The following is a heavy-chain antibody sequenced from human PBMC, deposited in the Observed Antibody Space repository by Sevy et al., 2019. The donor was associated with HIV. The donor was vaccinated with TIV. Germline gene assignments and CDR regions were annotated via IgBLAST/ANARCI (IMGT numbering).Heavy chain of an antibody. D-gene: IGHD1-26*01. CDR2: IHYSGST. Sequence: SETRSLTWTVSGGSISSGSYYWSWIRQSPGKGLEWIGYIHYSGSTNYNPSLKSRVTISVDTSKNQFSLKLSSVTAADTAVYYCARDSGSYPFYFDYWGQGTLVTVSS. V-gene: IGHV4-61*01. J-gene: IGHJ4*02. CDR1: GGSISSGSYY. CDR3: ARDSGSYPFYFDY.